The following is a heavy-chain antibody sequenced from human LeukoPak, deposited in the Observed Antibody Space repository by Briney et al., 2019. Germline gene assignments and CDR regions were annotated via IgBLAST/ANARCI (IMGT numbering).Heavy chain of an antibody. CDR2: ISGSGGST. D-gene: IGHD3-22*01. V-gene: IGHV3-23*01. CDR3: AKEITYYYDSSGYYYERYFQH. J-gene: IGHJ1*01. CDR1: GFTFSSYA. Sequence: GGPLRLSCAASGFTFSSYAMSWVRQAPGKGLECVSAISGSGGSTYYADSVKGRFPISRDSSKNTLYLQMNSLRAEDTAVYYCAKEITYYYDSSGYYYERYFQHWGQGTLVTVSS.